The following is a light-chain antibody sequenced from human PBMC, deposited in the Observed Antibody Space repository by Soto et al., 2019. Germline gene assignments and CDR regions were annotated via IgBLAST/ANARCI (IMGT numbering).Light chain of an antibody. CDR2: AAS. CDR3: QQSYSTPWT. V-gene: IGKV1-39*01. Sequence: DIQMTQSPSSLSASVGDRVTITCRASQSISSYLHWYQQKPGKAPKLLIYAASSLQSGVPSRFSGSGSGTDLTLTIRRMQPEDFATYSCQQSYSTPWTFGKGTNVEIK. CDR1: QSISSY. J-gene: IGKJ1*01.